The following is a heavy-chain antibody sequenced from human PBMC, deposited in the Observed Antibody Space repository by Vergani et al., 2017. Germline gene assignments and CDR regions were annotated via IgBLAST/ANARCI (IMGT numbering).Heavy chain of an antibody. V-gene: IGHV1-69*06. Sequence: QVQLVQSGAEVKKPGASVKVSCKASGYTFTGYYMHWVRQAPGQGLEWMGGIIPIFGTANYAQKFQGRVTITADKSTSTAYLQWSSLKASDTAMYYCARRDSSPNYYGMDVWGQGTTVTVSS. CDR3: ARRDSSPNYYGMDV. J-gene: IGHJ6*02. D-gene: IGHD6-13*01. CDR2: IIPIFGTA. CDR1: GYTFTGYY.